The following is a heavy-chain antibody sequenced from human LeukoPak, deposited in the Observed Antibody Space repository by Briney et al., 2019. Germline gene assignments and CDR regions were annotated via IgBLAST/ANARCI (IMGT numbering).Heavy chain of an antibody. CDR1: GGSISGYY. CDR3: ARGVYCSGDNCYYYYYYMDV. D-gene: IGHD2-15*01. CDR2: IYTSGST. J-gene: IGHJ6*03. V-gene: IGHV4-4*07. Sequence: NTSETLSLTCTVSGGSISGYYWSWIRQPAGKGLEWIGRIYTSGSTNYNPSLKSRVTISVDKSTNQFSLKLSSVTAADTAVYYCARGVYCSGDNCYYYYYYMDVWGKGTTVTVSS.